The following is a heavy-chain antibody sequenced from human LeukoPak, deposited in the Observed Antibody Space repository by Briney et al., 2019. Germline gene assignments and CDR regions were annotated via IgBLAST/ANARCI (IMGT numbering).Heavy chain of an antibody. CDR2: IYYSGST. CDR1: GGSISSYY. J-gene: IGHJ6*03. V-gene: IGHV4-59*01. D-gene: IGHD4-11*01. CDR3: ARGRVSSSTWYSTYYYFFYMDF. Sequence: SETLSFTCTVSGGSISSYYWSWIRQPPGKGLEWIGYIYYSGSTNYNPSLKSRVTISVDTSKNQFSLKLSSVTAADTAVYFCARGRVSSSTWYSTYYYFFYMDFWGKGTTVTVSS.